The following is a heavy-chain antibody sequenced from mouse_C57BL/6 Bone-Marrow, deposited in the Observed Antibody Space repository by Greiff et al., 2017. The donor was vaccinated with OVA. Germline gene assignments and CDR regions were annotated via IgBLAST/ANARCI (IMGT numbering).Heavy chain of an antibody. CDR1: GFTFSDYG. J-gene: IGHJ3*01. D-gene: IGHD2-3*01. CDR3: ARPYDGYYDWFAY. Sequence: EVQRVESGGGLVKPGGSLKLSCAASGFTFSDYGMHWVRQAPEKGLEWVAYISSGSSTIYYADTVKGRFTISRDNAKNTLFLQMTSLRSEDTAMYYCARPYDGYYDWFAYWGQGTLVTVSA. CDR2: ISSGSSTI. V-gene: IGHV5-17*01.